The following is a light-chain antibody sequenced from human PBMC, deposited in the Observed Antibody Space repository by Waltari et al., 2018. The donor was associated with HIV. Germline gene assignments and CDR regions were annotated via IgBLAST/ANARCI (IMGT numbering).Light chain of an antibody. Sequence: SYELTQPPSVSVSPGQTARITCSGDELQKRYAYWYQQKSGQAPVLVIFEDSKRPSGIPERFSGSSSGTMATLTISGAQVEDEADYYCYSRDSSGNSWVFGGGTKLTV. CDR2: EDS. CDR3: YSRDSSGNSWV. CDR1: ELQKRY. J-gene: IGLJ3*02. V-gene: IGLV3-10*01.